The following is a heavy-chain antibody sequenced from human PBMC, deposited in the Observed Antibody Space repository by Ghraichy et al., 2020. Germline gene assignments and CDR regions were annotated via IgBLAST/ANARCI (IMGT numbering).Heavy chain of an antibody. CDR1: GFTFSRYA. V-gene: IGHV3-23*01. J-gene: IGHJ6*02. CDR2: ISGSGDST. Sequence: LSLTCAASGFTFSRYAMSWVRQAPGKGLEWVSGISGSGDSTPYADSVQGRFTISRDNSKNTLYLQMNSLRAEDTAVYYCAKSSNYDFWSGYYTYVMDVWGQGTTVTVSS. CDR3: AKSSNYDFWSGYYTYVMDV. D-gene: IGHD3-3*01.